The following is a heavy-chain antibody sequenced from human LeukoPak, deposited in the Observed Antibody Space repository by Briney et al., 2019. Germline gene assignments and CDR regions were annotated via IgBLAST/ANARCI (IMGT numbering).Heavy chain of an antibody. J-gene: IGHJ4*02. D-gene: IGHD3-9*01. CDR2: IYHTGST. Sequence: SETLSLTCAVSGGSISSSNWWSWVRQPPGKGLEWIGEIYHTGSTNSNPSLMCRVTISMNKSKNQFYLNLSSVTAADTAVYYCASIDVLTGYYSGYWGQGILVTVSS. CDR3: ASIDVLTGYYSGY. CDR1: GGSISSSNW. V-gene: IGHV4-4*02.